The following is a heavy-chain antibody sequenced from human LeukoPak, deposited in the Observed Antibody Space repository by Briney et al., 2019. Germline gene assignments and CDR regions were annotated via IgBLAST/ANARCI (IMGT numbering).Heavy chain of an antibody. CDR1: GGSISSGDYY. CDR2: IYYSGST. Sequence: SQTLSLTCTVSGGSISSGDYYWSWIRQPPGKGLEWIGYIYYSGSTYYNPSLKSRVTISVDTSKNQFSLKLSSVTAADTAVYYCARDQIEEDYGDLRGYYYYGMDVWGKGTTVPSPQ. V-gene: IGHV4-30-4*01. J-gene: IGHJ6*04. CDR3: ARDQIEEDYGDLRGYYYYGMDV. D-gene: IGHD4-17*01.